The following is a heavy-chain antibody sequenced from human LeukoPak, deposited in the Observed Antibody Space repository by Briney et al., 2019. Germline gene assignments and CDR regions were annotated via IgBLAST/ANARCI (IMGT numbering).Heavy chain of an antibody. CDR2: ISSSGSTI. J-gene: IGHJ3*02. CDR3: ARVVLPYYYDSSGGGAFDI. V-gene: IGHV3-11*01. CDR1: GFTFSDYY. Sequence: PGGSLRLPCAASGFTFSDYYMSWIRQAPGKGLEWVSYISSSGSTIYYADSVKGRFTISRDNAKNSLYLQMNSLRAEDTAVYYCARVVLPYYYDSSGGGAFDIWGQGTMVTVSS. D-gene: IGHD3-22*01.